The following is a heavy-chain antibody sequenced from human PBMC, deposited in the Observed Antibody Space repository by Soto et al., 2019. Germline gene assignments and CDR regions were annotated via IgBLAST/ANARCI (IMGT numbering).Heavy chain of an antibody. J-gene: IGHJ5*01. CDR2: SSAYNGDT. V-gene: IGHV1-18*04. D-gene: IGHD1-26*01. Sequence: QVQLVQSGAEVKKPGASVKVSCKASGYTFTIYGISWVRQAPGQGLEWMGWSSAYNGDTNYAQKYQGRVTMTTDTSTSTGYMALRSLRFDDTAVYYCARVGQFTGWFDSWGQGTLVTVSS. CDR3: ARVGQFTGWFDS. CDR1: GYTFTIYG.